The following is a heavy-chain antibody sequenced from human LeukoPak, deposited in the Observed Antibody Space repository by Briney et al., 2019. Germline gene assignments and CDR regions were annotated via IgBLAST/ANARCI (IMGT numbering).Heavy chain of an antibody. CDR1: GFTFSSYA. CDR2: ILQDGSNK. V-gene: IGHV3-30-3*01. CDR3: GRDGDSSGYFYFDN. Sequence: GGSLRLSCAASGFTFSSYAMHWVRQAPGKGLEWVAGILQDGSNKYYADSVKGRFTISRDNSKNTLSLQMNSLRADDTAVYYCGRDGDSSGYFYFDNWGQGTLVTVSS. D-gene: IGHD3-22*01. J-gene: IGHJ4*02.